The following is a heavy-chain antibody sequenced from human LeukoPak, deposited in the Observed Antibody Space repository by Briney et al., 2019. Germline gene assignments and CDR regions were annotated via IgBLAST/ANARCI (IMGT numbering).Heavy chain of an antibody. J-gene: IGHJ4*02. D-gene: IGHD6-13*01. V-gene: IGHV4-59*12. CDR2: IYYSGST. Sequence: SETLSPTCTVSGGSISSYYWSWIRQPPGKGLEWLGYIYYSGSTNYNPSLKSRVTISVDTSKNQFSLKLSSVTAADTAVYYCARDPGGRIAAAAQRLYYFDYWGQGTLVTVSS. CDR1: GGSISSYY. CDR3: ARDPGGRIAAAAQRLYYFDY.